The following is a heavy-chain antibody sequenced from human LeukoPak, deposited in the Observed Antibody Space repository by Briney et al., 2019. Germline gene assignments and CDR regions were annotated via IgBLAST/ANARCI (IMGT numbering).Heavy chain of an antibody. Sequence: PGGSLRLSYAASGFTFSSYGMHWVRQAPGKGLEWVAFIRYDGSNKYYADSVKGRFTISRDNSKNTLYLQMNSLRAEDTAVYYCAGSAGIAARPFDYWGQGTLVTVSS. CDR3: AGSAGIAARPFDY. CDR2: IRYDGSNK. D-gene: IGHD6-6*01. J-gene: IGHJ4*02. CDR1: GFTFSSYG. V-gene: IGHV3-30*02.